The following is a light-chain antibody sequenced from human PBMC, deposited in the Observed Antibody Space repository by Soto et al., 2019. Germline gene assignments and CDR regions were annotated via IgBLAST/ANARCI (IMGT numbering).Light chain of an antibody. CDR2: GAS. V-gene: IGKV3-20*01. CDR3: QHYVSPPIT. Sequence: EIVLTQSPGTLSLSPGERATLSCRASQSVTSNYLAWYQQKPGQAPRLLVYGASSRATGISDRFSGSGSGTDFTLTISRLEPEDFAVYYGQHYVSPPITFGQGTRLEIK. J-gene: IGKJ5*01. CDR1: QSVTSNY.